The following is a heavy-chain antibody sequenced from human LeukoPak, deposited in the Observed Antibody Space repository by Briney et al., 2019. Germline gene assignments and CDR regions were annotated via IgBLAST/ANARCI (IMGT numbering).Heavy chain of an antibody. D-gene: IGHD3-22*01. V-gene: IGHV3-9*01. CDR1: GFTFDDYA. CDR2: ISWNSGSI. Sequence: PGRSLRLSCAASGFTFDDYAMHWVRQAPGKGLEWVSGISWNSGSIGYADSVKGRFTISRDNAKNSLYLQMNSLRAEDTALYYCAKDSYYYDSSGFHAFDIWGQGTMVTVSS. CDR3: AKDSYYYDSSGFHAFDI. J-gene: IGHJ3*02.